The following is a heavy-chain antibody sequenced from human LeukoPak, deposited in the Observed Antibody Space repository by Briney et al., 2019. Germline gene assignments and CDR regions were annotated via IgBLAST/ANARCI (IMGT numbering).Heavy chain of an antibody. CDR1: GFTFSSYE. Sequence: QPGGSLRLSCAASGFTFSSYEMNWVRQAPGKGLEWVSYISSSGSTIYYADSVKGRFTISRDNAKNSLYLQMNSLRAEDTAVYYCARDTGIIPSPDYWGQGTLVTVSS. V-gene: IGHV3-48*03. J-gene: IGHJ4*02. CDR3: ARDTGIIPSPDY. D-gene: IGHD2-21*01. CDR2: ISSSGSTI.